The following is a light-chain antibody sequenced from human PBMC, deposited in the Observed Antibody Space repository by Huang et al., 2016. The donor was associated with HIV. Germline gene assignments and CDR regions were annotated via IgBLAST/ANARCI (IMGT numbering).Light chain of an antibody. CDR3: QQYNSYSAT. V-gene: IGKV1-5*03. Sequence: DIQMTQSPSTLSASVGDRFTITCRASQSIRSWLAWYQQKPGKAPNLLIYKASTLESGGPARFSGSGSGTEFTLTISSLQPDDFATYYCQQYNSYSATFGHGTKVEIK. CDR1: QSIRSW. CDR2: KAS. J-gene: IGKJ1*01.